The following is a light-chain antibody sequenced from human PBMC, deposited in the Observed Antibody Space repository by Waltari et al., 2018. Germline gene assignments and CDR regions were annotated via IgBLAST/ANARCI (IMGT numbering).Light chain of an antibody. J-gene: IGKJ2*01. CDR2: AAS. CDR3: QQYNNLQT. V-gene: IGKV3D-15*01. Sequence: EIVMTQSPAALSVSPGERATLSCRASQSVTSNLAVYQKKRGHSPRLLIYAASIRATGIPARFSGRGSGTEFTLTISSLQSEDFAVYYCQQYNNLQTFGQGTKLELK. CDR1: QSVTSN.